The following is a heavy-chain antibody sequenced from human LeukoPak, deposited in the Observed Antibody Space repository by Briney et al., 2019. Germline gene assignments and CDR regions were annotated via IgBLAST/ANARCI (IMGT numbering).Heavy chain of an antibody. D-gene: IGHD6-13*01. J-gene: IGHJ4*02. CDR3: ARDLWRGSSWYRFDY. Sequence: PGGSQRLSCAASGFTFSSYEMNWVRQAPGKGLEWVSYISSSGSTIYYADSVKGRFTISRDNAKNSLYLQMNSLRAEDTAVYYCARDLWRGSSWYRFDYWGQGTLVTVSS. CDR2: ISSSGSTI. V-gene: IGHV3-48*03. CDR1: GFTFSSYE.